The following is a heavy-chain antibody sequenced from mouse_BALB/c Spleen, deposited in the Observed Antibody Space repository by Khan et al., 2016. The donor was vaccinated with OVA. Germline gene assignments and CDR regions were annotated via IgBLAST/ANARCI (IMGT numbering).Heavy chain of an antibody. CDR2: INTYTGEP. J-gene: IGHJ1*01. Sequence: QIQLVQSGPEVKKPGETVKISCKASGYSFTNYGMNWVRQAPGKGLKWMGWINTYTGEPTYADDIKGRFAFSLDTSASTAYLQSNNLKNEDTATYFCASGGYWYFDVWGAGTTVTVSS. CDR1: GYSFTNYG. D-gene: IGHD1-1*02. V-gene: IGHV9-3-1*01. CDR3: ASGGYWYFDV.